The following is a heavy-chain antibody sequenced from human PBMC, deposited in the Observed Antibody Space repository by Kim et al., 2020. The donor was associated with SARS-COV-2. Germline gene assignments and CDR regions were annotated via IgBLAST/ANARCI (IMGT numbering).Heavy chain of an antibody. CDR2: IIPIFGTA. CDR1: GGTFSSYA. CDR3: AANYYDSSGYYIGFDY. V-gene: IGHV1-69*13. Sequence: SVKVSCKASGGTFSSYAISWVRQAPGQGLEWMGGIIPIFGTANYAQKFQGRVTITADESTSTAYMELSSLRSEDTAVYYCAANYYDSSGYYIGFDYWGQGTLVTVSS. J-gene: IGHJ4*02. D-gene: IGHD3-22*01.